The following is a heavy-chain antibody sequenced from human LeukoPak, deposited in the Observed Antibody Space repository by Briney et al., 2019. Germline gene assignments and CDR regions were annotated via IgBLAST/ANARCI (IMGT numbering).Heavy chain of an antibody. CDR2: INSYNGNT. CDR3: ARVGDFLTGYYNH. CDR1: GYTFSSYG. J-gene: IGHJ5*02. D-gene: IGHD3-9*01. Sequence: ASVKVSYKASGYTFSSYGISWVRQAPGQGLEWMGWINSYNGNTNYGQKFQGRVTMTTDTSTSTVYMELRSLRSDDTAVYYCARVGDFLTGYYNHWGQGTLVTVSS. V-gene: IGHV1-18*01.